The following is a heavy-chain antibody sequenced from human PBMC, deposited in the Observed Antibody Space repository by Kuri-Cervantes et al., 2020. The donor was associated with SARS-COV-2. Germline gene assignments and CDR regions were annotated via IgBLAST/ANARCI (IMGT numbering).Heavy chain of an antibody. D-gene: IGHD3-9*01. CDR1: GGSASSYY. CDR3: GRDLTGPFDS. V-gene: IGHV4-59*02. Sequence: SETLSLTCSVSGGSASSYYWSWIRQPPGKGLEWIGYISDSGNTDYNPSLRSRVSMSIQMSKKQFSLSLGSVTAADTAVYYCGRDLTGPFDSWGQGTLVTVSS. CDR2: ISDSGNT. J-gene: IGHJ4*02.